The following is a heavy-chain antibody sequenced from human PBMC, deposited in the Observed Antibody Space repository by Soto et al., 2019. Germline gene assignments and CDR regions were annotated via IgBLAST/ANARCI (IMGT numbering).Heavy chain of an antibody. CDR3: ASVAAAGTYYYYYMDV. Sequence: VKVSCKASGYTFTSYAMHWVRQAPGQRLEWMGWINAGNGNTKYSQKFQGRVTFTRDTSASTAYMELSSLRFEDTALYYCASVAAAGTYYYYYMDVWGKGTTVTVSS. CDR1: GYTFTSYA. V-gene: IGHV1-3*01. CDR2: INAGNGNT. D-gene: IGHD6-13*01. J-gene: IGHJ6*03.